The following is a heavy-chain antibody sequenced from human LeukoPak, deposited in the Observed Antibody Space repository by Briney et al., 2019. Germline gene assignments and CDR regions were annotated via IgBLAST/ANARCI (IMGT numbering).Heavy chain of an antibody. CDR2: IIPIFGTA. V-gene: IGHV1-69*05. J-gene: IGHJ4*02. Sequence: SVKVSCKASGGTFSSYAISWVRQAPGQGLEWMGRIIPIFGTANYAQKFQGRVTITTDESTSTAYMELSSLRSEDTAVYYCAKDYGSGSYFDYWGQGTLVTVSS. CDR1: GGTFSSYA. D-gene: IGHD3-10*01. CDR3: AKDYGSGSYFDY.